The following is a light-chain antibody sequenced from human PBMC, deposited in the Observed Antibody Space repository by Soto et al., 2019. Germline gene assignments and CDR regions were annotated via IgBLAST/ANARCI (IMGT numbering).Light chain of an antibody. Sequence: EIVMTQPPATLSVSPGERATLSCRASQSISSNLAWYQQKPGQAPRLLIYSASTRATGIPARFSGSGSETEFTLTISSLQSEDVAVYYCQQYINWPPTYTFGQGTKLEIK. CDR3: QQYINWPPTYT. J-gene: IGKJ2*01. V-gene: IGKV3-15*01. CDR1: QSISSN. CDR2: SAS.